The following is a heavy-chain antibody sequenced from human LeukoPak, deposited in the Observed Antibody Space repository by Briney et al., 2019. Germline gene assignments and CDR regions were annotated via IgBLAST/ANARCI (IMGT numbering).Heavy chain of an antibody. CDR1: GGSFSDYY. CDR3: ARVGYRYVINDWSRTGLGAYPTKYYYHMDV. D-gene: IGHD5-18*01. Sequence: PSETLSLTCAVYGGSFSDYYWSWIRQPPGKGLEWIGEINPRGSTNYSPSLKGRVTISVDASKKQFSLKLSSVAAADTAVYFCARVGYRYVINDWSRTGLGAYPTKYYYHMDVWDKGTTVTVSS. J-gene: IGHJ6*03. V-gene: IGHV4-34*01. CDR2: INPRGST.